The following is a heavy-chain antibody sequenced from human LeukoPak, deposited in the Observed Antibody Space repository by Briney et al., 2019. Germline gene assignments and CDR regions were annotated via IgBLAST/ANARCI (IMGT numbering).Heavy chain of an antibody. D-gene: IGHD3-16*01. CDR3: AKDIYDFVWGGQGAFDI. J-gene: IGHJ3*02. V-gene: IGHV3-9*01. CDR1: GFTFDDYA. CDR2: ISRTDTSM. Sequence: GGSLRLSCAASGFTFDDYAMHWVRQGPGKGLEWVAGISRTDTSMDYADSVKGRFTISRDNAKNSLSLQMDSLRPEDTALYYCAKDIYDFVWGGQGAFDIWGRGTLVTVSS.